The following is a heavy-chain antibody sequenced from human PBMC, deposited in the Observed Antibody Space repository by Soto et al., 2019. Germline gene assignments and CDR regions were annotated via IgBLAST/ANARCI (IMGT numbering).Heavy chain of an antibody. D-gene: IGHD3-3*01. V-gene: IGHV1-69*01. Sequence: QVQLVQSGAELKKPGSSVRVSCKASGGSFSDYAISWVRQAPGQGLEWVGGISPMLGTPNYAPELQGRVTITADASTSTVYMELSSLRSEDTAVYYCARDPQKYYDRGVDVWGQWTTVIVSS. J-gene: IGHJ6*02. CDR3: ARDPQKYYDRGVDV. CDR1: GGSFSDYA. CDR2: ISPMLGTP.